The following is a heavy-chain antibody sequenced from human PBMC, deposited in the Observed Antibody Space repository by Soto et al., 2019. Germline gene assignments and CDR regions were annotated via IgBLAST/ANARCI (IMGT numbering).Heavy chain of an antibody. CDR3: ARIGMRSWDYYYYGMDV. Sequence: QVQLVQSGAEVKKPGSSVKVSCKASGGTFSSYANSWVRQAPGQGLEWMGGIIPIFGTANYAQKFQGRVTITADKSTSTAYMELSSLRSEDTAVYYCARIGMRSWDYYYYGMDVWGQGTTVTVSS. J-gene: IGHJ6*02. D-gene: IGHD6-13*01. CDR2: IIPIFGTA. CDR1: GGTFSSYA. V-gene: IGHV1-69*06.